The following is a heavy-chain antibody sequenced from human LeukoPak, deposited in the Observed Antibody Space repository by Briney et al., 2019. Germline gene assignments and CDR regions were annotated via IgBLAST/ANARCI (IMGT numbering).Heavy chain of an antibody. J-gene: IGHJ4*02. D-gene: IGHD3-22*01. CDR3: ARDRDSSGYWGIDY. V-gene: IGHV3-33*01. Sequence: PGGSLRLSCAASGFIFSNYGMHWVRQAPGKGLEWVAVIWYDGSNKYYADSVKGRFTISRDNSKNTLYLQMNSLRAEDTAVYYCARDRDSSGYWGIDYRGQGTLVPVSS. CDR2: IWYDGSNK. CDR1: GFIFSNYG.